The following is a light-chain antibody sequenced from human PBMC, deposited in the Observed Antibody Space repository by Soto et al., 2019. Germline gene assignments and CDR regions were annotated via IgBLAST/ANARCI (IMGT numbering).Light chain of an antibody. CDR2: GVS. CDR1: QTVSSN. V-gene: IGKV3-15*01. J-gene: IGKJ1*01. Sequence: EMVMTESPATLSVCGGERATLSCRASQTVSSNLAWYQQKPGQAPRLLIHGVSTRATGIPARFSGSESGTEFTLTISSLQSEDFAVYFCQQYNTWPRTFGQGTKVDIK. CDR3: QQYNTWPRT.